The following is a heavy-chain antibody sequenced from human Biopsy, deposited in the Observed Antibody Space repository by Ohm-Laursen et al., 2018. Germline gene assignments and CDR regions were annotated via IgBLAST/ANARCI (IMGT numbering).Heavy chain of an antibody. Sequence: SLRLSCTASGFIFSTYTMNWVRQAPEEGLEWVSSISSRSSDIYYADSVKGRFTISRDNAKNSLFLHMNSLRAEDTAVYYCARENALKWYHSLSYFNGMDVWGQGTTVTVSS. D-gene: IGHD2-2*01. CDR1: GFIFSTYT. CDR2: ISSRSSDI. J-gene: IGHJ6*02. V-gene: IGHV3-21*01. CDR3: ARENALKWYHSLSYFNGMDV.